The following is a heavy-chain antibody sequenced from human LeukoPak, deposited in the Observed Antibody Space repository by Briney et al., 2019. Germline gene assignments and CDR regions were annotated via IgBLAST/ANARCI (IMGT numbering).Heavy chain of an antibody. V-gene: IGHV3-30-3*01. CDR3: ARPGYSYGGGFDP. D-gene: IGHD5-18*01. CDR2: ISYDGSDI. CDR1: GFTFSSYA. J-gene: IGHJ5*02. Sequence: PGGSLRLSCAASGFTFSSYAMHWVRQAPGKGLEWVAVISYDGSDIYYTDSEKGRFTISRDNSKNTLYLQMDSLRAEDTAVYYCARPGYSYGGGFDPWGQGTLVTVSS.